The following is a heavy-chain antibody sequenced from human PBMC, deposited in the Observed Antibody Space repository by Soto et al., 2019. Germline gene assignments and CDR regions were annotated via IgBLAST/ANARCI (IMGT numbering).Heavy chain of an antibody. CDR1: GFTFSSYW. CDR3: ARDSFRGYSYGYHYYGMDV. J-gene: IGHJ6*02. D-gene: IGHD5-18*01. CDR2: INSDGSST. Sequence: VQLVESGGGLVQPGGSLRLSCAASGFTFSSYWMHWVRQAPGKGLVWVSRINSDGSSTSYADSVKGRFTISRDNAKNTLYLQMNSLRAEDTAVYYCARDSFRGYSYGYHYYGMDVWGQGTTVTVSS. V-gene: IGHV3-74*01.